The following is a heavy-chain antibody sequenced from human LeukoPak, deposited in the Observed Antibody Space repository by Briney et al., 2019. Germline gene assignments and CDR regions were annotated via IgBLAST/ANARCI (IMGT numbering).Heavy chain of an antibody. D-gene: IGHD1-14*01. V-gene: IGHV3-30*02. J-gene: IGHJ3*02. CDR3: AKVKGARKDDAFDI. CDR2: IRYDGSNK. CDR1: GFTFSSYG. Sequence: SGGSLRLSCAASGFTFSSYGMHWVRQAPGKGLEWVAFIRYDGSNKYYADSVKGRFTISRDNSKNTLYLQMNSLRAEDTAVYYCAKVKGARKDDAFDIWGQGTMVTVSS.